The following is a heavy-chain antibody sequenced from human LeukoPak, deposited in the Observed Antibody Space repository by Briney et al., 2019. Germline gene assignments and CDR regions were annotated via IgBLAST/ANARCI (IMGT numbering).Heavy chain of an antibody. J-gene: IGHJ6*04. CDR1: GFTFTNYG. V-gene: IGHV3-23*01. Sequence: GGSLRLSCAASGFTFTNYGMSWVRQAPGKGLEWVSSISSSSYIYYADSVKGRFTISRDNSKNTLYLQMNSLRAEDTAVYYCAKGSLILWFGELNMDVWGKGTTVTVSS. D-gene: IGHD3-10*01. CDR2: ISSSSYI. CDR3: AKGSLILWFGELNMDV.